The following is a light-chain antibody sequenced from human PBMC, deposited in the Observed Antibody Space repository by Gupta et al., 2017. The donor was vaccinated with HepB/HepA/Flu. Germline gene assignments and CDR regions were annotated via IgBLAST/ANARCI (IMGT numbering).Light chain of an antibody. V-gene: IGKV4-1*01. J-gene: IGKJ3*01. Sequence: DVVVSQSPDSLAVSLGERATLSCKSSLSVFLSSSNKDYLAWYQQKPGQPPKLLISWASTRDSGVPDRFSASGSGTDVTLTISSLQAEDVAVYYCHKYHYLPFSFGPGTRVDIK. CDR2: WAS. CDR3: HKYHYLPFS. CDR1: LSVFLSSSNKDY.